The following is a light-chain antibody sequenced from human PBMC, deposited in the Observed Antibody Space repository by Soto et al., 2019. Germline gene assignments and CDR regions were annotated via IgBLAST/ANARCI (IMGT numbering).Light chain of an antibody. J-gene: IGKJ2*01. V-gene: IGKV1-17*03. CDR3: LQHNIYPHT. CDR1: QGIRNF. Sequence: DIQMTQSPSAMSAYVGDRVNITCRARQGIRNFLVWFQHKPGKVPKRLIYAGPSLQSGVPSRFSGSGSGTEFTLTVSSLQPEDFATYYCLQHNIYPHTFGQGTKLEIK. CDR2: AGP.